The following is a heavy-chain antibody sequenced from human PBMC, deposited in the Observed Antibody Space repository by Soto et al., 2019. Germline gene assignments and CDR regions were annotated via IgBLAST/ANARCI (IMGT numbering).Heavy chain of an antibody. D-gene: IGHD5-12*01. CDR3: ARVAGDGYNRGSSVHWYFDL. Sequence: SVKVSCKASGGTFSSYAISWVRQAPGQGLEWMGGIIPIFGTANYAQKFQGRVTITADESTSTAYMELSSLRSEDTAVYYCARVAGDGYNRGSSVHWYFDLWGRGTLVTVSS. CDR2: IIPIFGTA. V-gene: IGHV1-69*13. CDR1: GGTFSSYA. J-gene: IGHJ2*01.